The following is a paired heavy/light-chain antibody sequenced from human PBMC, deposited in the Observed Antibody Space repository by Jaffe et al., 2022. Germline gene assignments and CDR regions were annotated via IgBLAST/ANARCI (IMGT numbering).Heavy chain of an antibody. CDR3: ARFNIPKNIVVVPAGRGAYMDV. CDR2: INHSGST. D-gene: IGHD2-2*01. J-gene: IGHJ6*03. Sequence: QVQLQQWGAGLLKPSETLSLTCAVYGGSFSGYYWSWIRQPPGKGLEWIGEINHSGSTNYNPSLKSRVTISVDTSKNQFSLKLSSVTAADTAVYYCARFNIPKNIVVVPAGRGAYMDVWGKGTTVTVSS. V-gene: IGHV4-34*01. CDR1: GGSFSGYY.
Light chain of an antibody. CDR1: SSNIGSNT. CDR3: AAWDDSLKRV. Sequence: QSVLTQPPSASGTPGQRVTISCSGSSSNIGSNTVNWYQQLPGTAPKLLIYSNNQRPSGVPDRFSGSKSGTSASLAISGLQSEDEADYYCAAWDDSLKRVFGGGTKLTVL. J-gene: IGLJ3*02. V-gene: IGLV1-44*01. CDR2: SNN.